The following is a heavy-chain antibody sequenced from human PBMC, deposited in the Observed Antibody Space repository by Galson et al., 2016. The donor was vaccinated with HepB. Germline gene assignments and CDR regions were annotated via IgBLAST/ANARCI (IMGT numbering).Heavy chain of an antibody. J-gene: IGHJ4*02. Sequence: SETLSLTCAVSGGSISSSDWWSWVRQPPGKGLEWIGEIYHSGRTNYNPSLKSRVTISLDKSKNQFSLKLSSVTAADTAVYYCARSSDYDINTPGTFDYWGQGTLVTVSS. CDR1: GGSISSSDW. V-gene: IGHV4-4*02. D-gene: IGHD3-9*01. CDR3: ARSSDYDINTPGTFDY. CDR2: IYHSGRT.